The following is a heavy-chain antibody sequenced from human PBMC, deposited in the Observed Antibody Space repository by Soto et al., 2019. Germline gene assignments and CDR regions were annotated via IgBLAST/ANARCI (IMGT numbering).Heavy chain of an antibody. CDR1: GFTFSSYA. J-gene: IGHJ3*02. D-gene: IGHD2-2*01. CDR2: ISGSGGST. CDR3: ARRYCSSTSCKDAFDI. Sequence: LRLSCAASGFTFSSYAMSWVRQAPGKGLEWVSAISGSGGSTYYADSVKGRFTISRDNSKNTLYLQMNSLRAEDTAVYYCARRYCSSTSCKDAFDIWGQGTMVTVSS. V-gene: IGHV3-23*01.